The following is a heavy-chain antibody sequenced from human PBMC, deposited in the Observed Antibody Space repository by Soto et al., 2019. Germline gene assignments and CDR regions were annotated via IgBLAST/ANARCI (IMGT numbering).Heavy chain of an antibody. Sequence: LRLSCAASGFSFISYAMSWVRQAPGKGLEWVSTISGSDGKTFYADSVKGRFSISRDTSKNMLYLQMNNLRGDDTAVYYCVRWSYLDYWGQGTRVTVSS. CDR2: ISGSDGKT. V-gene: IGHV3-23*01. D-gene: IGHD3-3*01. CDR3: VRWSYLDY. CDR1: GFSFISYA. J-gene: IGHJ4*02.